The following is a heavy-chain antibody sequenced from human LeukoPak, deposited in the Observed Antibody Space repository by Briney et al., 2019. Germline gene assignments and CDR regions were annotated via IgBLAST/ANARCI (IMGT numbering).Heavy chain of an antibody. Sequence: GGSLRLSCAASGFTFSSYAMNWVRQAPGKGLEWVSAISGSGGSTYFADSVKGRFTISRDNSKNTLYLQMNSLRAEDTAVYYCASLPRHNIVATSQDYWGQGTLVTVSS. D-gene: IGHD5-12*01. J-gene: IGHJ4*02. CDR2: ISGSGGST. CDR3: ASLPRHNIVATSQDY. V-gene: IGHV3-23*01. CDR1: GFTFSSYA.